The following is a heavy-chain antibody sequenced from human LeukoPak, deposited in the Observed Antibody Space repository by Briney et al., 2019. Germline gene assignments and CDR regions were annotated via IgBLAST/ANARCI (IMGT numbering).Heavy chain of an antibody. CDR1: VFTFDDYS. CDR2: ITWDSTGV. V-gene: IGHV3-9*03. Sequence: TGGSLRLSCAASVFTFDDYSMHWVRQVPGKGLEWVSGITWDSTGVGYADSVKGRFTMSRDNAKNSLYLQMNSLRVEDMALYYCAKSAGYSSGGVFDIWGQGTMVTVSS. D-gene: IGHD6-19*01. CDR3: AKSAGYSSGGVFDI. J-gene: IGHJ3*02.